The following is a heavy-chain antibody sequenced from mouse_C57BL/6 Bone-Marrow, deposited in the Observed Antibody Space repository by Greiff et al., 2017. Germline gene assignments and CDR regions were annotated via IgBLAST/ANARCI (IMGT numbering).Heavy chain of an antibody. Sequence: VQLVESGAELARPGASVKLSCKASGYTFTSYGISWVKQRTGQGLEWIGEIYPRSGNTYYNEKFKGKATLTADKSSSTAYMELRSLTSEDSAVYFCAREGGQLRSRLFAYWGQGTLVTVSA. D-gene: IGHD3-2*02. J-gene: IGHJ3*01. V-gene: IGHV1-81*01. CDR2: IYPRSGNT. CDR1: GYTFTSYG. CDR3: AREGGQLRSRLFAY.